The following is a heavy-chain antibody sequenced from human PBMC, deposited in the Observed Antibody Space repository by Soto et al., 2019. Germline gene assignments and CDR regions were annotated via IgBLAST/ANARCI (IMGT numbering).Heavy chain of an antibody. CDR1: GFTFSSYA. CDR2: ISGSGGST. V-gene: IGHV3-23*01. J-gene: IGHJ4*02. Sequence: PGVSLRLSCAASGFTFSSYAMSWVRQAPGKGLEWVSAISGSGGSTYYADSVKGRFTISRDNSKNTLYLQMNSLRAEDTAVYYCAKDPGRRYSGSPLDYWGQGTLVTVSS. D-gene: IGHD1-26*01. CDR3: AKDPGRRYSGSPLDY.